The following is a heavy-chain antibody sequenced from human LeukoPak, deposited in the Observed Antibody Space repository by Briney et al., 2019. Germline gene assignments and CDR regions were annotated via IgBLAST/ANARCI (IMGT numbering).Heavy chain of an antibody. CDR2: IYTSGST. Sequence: SQTLSLTCTVFGGSISSGSYYWSWIRQPAGKGLEWIGRIYTSGSTNYNPSLKSRVTISVDTSKNQFSLKLSSVTAADTAVYYCARDCSSTSCPHNWFDPWGQGTLVTVSS. D-gene: IGHD2-2*01. V-gene: IGHV4-61*02. J-gene: IGHJ5*02. CDR3: ARDCSSTSCPHNWFDP. CDR1: GGSISSGSYY.